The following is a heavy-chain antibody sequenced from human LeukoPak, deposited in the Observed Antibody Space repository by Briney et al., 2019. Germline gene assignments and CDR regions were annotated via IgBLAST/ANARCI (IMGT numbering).Heavy chain of an antibody. V-gene: IGHV1-24*01. D-gene: IGHD2-21*01. CDR3: ATVIAPDYYMDV. Sequence: ASVKVSCKVSGYTLTELSMHWVRQAPGKGLEWMGGFDPEDGETIYAQKFQGRVTMTEDTSTDTAYMELSSLRSEDTAVYHCATVIAPDYYMDVWGKGTTVTVSS. CDR1: GYTLTELS. J-gene: IGHJ6*03. CDR2: FDPEDGET.